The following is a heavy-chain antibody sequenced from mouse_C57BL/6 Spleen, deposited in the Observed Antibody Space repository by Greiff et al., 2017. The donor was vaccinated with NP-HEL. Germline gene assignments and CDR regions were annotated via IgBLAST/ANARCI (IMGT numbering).Heavy chain of an antibody. CDR1: GYTFTSYR. V-gene: IGHV1-64*01. CDR3: ARLLYAMDY. Sequence: QVQLKQPGAELVKPGASVKLSCKASGYTFTSYRMHWVKQRPGQGLEWIGMIHPNSGSTNYNEKFKSKATLTVDKSSSTAYMQLSSLTSEDSAVYYCARLLYAMDYWGQGTSVTVSS. CDR2: IHPNSGST. J-gene: IGHJ4*01.